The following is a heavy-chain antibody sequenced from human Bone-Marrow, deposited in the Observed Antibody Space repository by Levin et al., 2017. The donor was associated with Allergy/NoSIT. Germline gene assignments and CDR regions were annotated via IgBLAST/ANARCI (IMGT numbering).Heavy chain of an antibody. V-gene: IGHV4-31*03. CDR2: IYYSGST. J-gene: IGHJ4*02. Sequence: PSETLSLTCTVSGGSISSGGYYWSWIRQHPGKGLEWIGYIYYSGSTYYNPSLKSRVTISVDTSKNQFSLKLSSVTAADTAVYYCARICRRYYFDYWGQGTLVTVSS. CDR1: GGSISSGGYY. CDR3: ARICRRYYFDY.